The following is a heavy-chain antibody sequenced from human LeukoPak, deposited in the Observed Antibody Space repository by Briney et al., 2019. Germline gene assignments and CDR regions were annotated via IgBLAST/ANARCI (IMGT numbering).Heavy chain of an antibody. V-gene: IGHV3-53*04. Sequence: GGSLRLSCAASGFTVSTNCMTCVRQAPGKGLEWVSTIYSGGTTYYADSVMGRFTISRHNSRNTLYLQMNSLRAEDTAVYYCARVDTVMAYYFDLWGQGTLVTVSS. CDR3: ARVDTVMAYYFDL. CDR1: GFTVSTNC. CDR2: IYSGGTT. D-gene: IGHD5-18*01. J-gene: IGHJ4*02.